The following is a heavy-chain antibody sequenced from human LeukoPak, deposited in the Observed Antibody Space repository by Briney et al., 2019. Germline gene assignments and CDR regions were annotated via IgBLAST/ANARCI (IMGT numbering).Heavy chain of an antibody. CDR1: GFTFDDYG. V-gene: IGHV3-20*04. D-gene: IGHD6-19*01. CDR3: ARVQSVIAVAGRIDY. Sequence: AGSLRLSCAASGFTFDDYGMSWVRQAPGKGLEWVSGINWNGGSTGYPDSVKGRFTISRDNAKNSLYLQMNSLRAEDTALYYCARVQSVIAVAGRIDYWGQGTLVTVSS. CDR2: INWNGGST. J-gene: IGHJ4*02.